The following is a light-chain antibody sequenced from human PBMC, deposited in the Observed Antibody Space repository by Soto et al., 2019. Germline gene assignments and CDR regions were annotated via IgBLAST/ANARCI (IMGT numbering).Light chain of an antibody. CDR2: GAS. CDR3: QQSNNWPLT. V-gene: IGKV3-15*01. Sequence: EIVMTQSPATLSVSPGERATLSCRASQSINNNLAWYQQKPGQAPRLLIYGASTRATGIPARFSGSASGTEFTLTISSLQSEDFAVYYCQQSNNWPLTFSGGTKV. CDR1: QSINNN. J-gene: IGKJ4*01.